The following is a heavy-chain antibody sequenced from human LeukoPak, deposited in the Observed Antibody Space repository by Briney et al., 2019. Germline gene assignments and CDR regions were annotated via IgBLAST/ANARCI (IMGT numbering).Heavy chain of an antibody. CDR3: ARTYYYDSSGYQPLDY. Sequence: ASVKVSCKASGYTFTIYSISWVRQTPEQGLEWMGYISAYNVNTNYTQKLQGRVTMTTDTSTRTAYMELRSLRSDDTAVYYCARTYYYDSSGYQPLDYWGQGTLVTVSS. CDR1: GYTFTIYS. CDR2: ISAYNVNT. V-gene: IGHV1-18*01. D-gene: IGHD3-22*01. J-gene: IGHJ4*02.